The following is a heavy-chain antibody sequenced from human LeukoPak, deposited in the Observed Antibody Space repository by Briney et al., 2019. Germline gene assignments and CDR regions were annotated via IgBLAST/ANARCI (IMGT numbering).Heavy chain of an antibody. CDR3: ARDRGQQLVRGYYYYGLDV. CDR2: ISSSSSYI. V-gene: IGHV3-21*01. D-gene: IGHD6-13*01. CDR1: GFTFSSYS. J-gene: IGHJ6*02. Sequence: AGGSLRLSCAAPGFTFSSYSMNWVRQAPVKGLEWVSSISSSSSYIYYADSVKGRFTISRDNAKNSLYLQMNSLRAEDTAVYYCARDRGQQLVRGYYYYGLDVWGQGTTVTVSS.